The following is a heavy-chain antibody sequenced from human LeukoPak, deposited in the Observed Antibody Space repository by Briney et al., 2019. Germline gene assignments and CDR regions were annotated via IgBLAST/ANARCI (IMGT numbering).Heavy chain of an antibody. CDR2: TYPGDSDT. V-gene: IGHV5-51*01. D-gene: IGHD1-1*01. CDR3: ARRGPRYTDYVDY. J-gene: IGHJ4*02. CDR1: GFSFTTYW. Sequence: GESLKISCEGSGFSFTTYWIGWVRQVPGKGLEWMGITYPGDSDTRYSPSFQGQVTISADNSISTAYLQWSSLKASDTAMYYCARRGPRYTDYVDYWGQGTLVTVSS.